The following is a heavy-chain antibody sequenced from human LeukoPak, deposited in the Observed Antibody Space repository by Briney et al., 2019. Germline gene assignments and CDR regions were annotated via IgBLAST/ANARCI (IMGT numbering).Heavy chain of an antibody. CDR1: GFTFSSYW. D-gene: IGHD3-22*01. J-gene: IGHJ4*02. CDR2: ISSSGTTI. Sequence: GGSLRLSCAASGFTFSSYWMSWIRQAPGKGLEWVSYISSSGTTIYYADSVKGRFTISRDNARNSLYLQMNSLRAEDTAVYFCVRVNTYYYDSSPSWGQGTLVIVSS. V-gene: IGHV3-11*04. CDR3: VRVNTYYYDSSPS.